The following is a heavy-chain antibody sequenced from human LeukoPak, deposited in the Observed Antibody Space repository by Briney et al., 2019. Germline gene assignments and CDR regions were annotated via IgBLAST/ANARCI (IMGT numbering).Heavy chain of an antibody. J-gene: IGHJ4*02. V-gene: IGHV3-74*03. CDR2: LKSDGSST. CDR3: ARTTMETQYFDR. CDR1: GFKLSSYY. D-gene: IGHD1-1*01. Sequence: PGGSLRLACAASGFKLSSYYMDWVRQGPGKGLVWVSRLKSDGSSTKYADSVQGRFTISRDDAKNTLYLQMTSVRVEDVAVYYCARTTMETQYFDRWGQGTLVTVSS.